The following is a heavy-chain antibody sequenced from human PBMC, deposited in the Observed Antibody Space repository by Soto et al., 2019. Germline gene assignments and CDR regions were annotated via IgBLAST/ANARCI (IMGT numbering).Heavy chain of an antibody. V-gene: IGHV5-51*01. D-gene: IGHD6-13*01. J-gene: IGHJ6*02. Sequence: PGESLKISCKGSGYSFTSYWIGWVRQMPGKGLEWMGIIYPGDSDTRYSPSFQGQVTISADKSISTAYLRWSSLKASDTAMYYCARQGGQQLVHYYYYYYGMDVWGQGTTVTVSS. CDR1: GYSFTSYW. CDR2: IYPGDSDT. CDR3: ARQGGQQLVHYYYYYYGMDV.